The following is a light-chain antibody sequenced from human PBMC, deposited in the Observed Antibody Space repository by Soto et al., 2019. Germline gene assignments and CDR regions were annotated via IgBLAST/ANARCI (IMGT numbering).Light chain of an antibody. CDR3: QQFRSFPIT. J-gene: IGKJ5*01. Sequence: DIQLTQSPSTLSAAVGDSVTITCRASQNIRNLLAWYQQKPEKAPKSLVYFASTLQSGVPSRFSASGSGTDFTLTISSLQPEDFATYYCQQFRSFPITFGQGTRLENK. CDR1: QNIRNL. CDR2: FAS. V-gene: IGKV1D-16*01.